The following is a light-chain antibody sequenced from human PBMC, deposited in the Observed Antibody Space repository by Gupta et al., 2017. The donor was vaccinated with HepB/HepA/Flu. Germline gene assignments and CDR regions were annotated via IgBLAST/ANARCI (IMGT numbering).Light chain of an antibody. CDR2: NTN. CDR3: VWDRGGGISV. CDR1: SGSVSSSNF. J-gene: IGLJ2*01. Sequence: QTVVTQEPSIPVSPRRTVTLTFGSTSGSVSSSNFPSWYQQTPGQTLRTLVYNTNSRSSGVPGRFSGSILGNKAALTITGAQADDECDYYCVWDRGGGISVFGGGTKLTVL. V-gene: IGLV8-61*01.